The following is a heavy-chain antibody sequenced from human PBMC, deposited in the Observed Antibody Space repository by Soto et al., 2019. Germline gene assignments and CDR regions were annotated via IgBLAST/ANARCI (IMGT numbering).Heavy chain of an antibody. CDR1: GYTFTSYY. Sequence: QVQLVQSGAEVKKPGASVKVSCKASGYTFTSYYMHWVRQAPGQGLEWMGIINPSGGSTSYAQKFQCRVTMNRDTSTSTVYMELSSLRSEDTAVYYCARVVVFKYNWFDPWGQGTLVTVSS. D-gene: IGHD2-15*01. CDR3: ARVVVFKYNWFDP. V-gene: IGHV1-46*03. J-gene: IGHJ5*02. CDR2: INPSGGST.